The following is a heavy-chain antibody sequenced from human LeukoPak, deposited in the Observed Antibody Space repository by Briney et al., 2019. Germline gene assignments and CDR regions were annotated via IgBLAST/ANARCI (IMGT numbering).Heavy chain of an antibody. Sequence: ASVKVSCKASGYTFTSYGISWVRQAPGQGLEWMGWISAYNGNTNYAQKLQGRVTMTTDTSTSTAYMELRSLRSDDTAVYYCARDWYSGRPNSPRSSFDPWGQGTLVTVSS. CDR1: GYTFTSYG. CDR2: ISAYNGNT. V-gene: IGHV1-18*01. J-gene: IGHJ5*02. D-gene: IGHD1-26*01. CDR3: ARDWYSGRPNSPRSSFDP.